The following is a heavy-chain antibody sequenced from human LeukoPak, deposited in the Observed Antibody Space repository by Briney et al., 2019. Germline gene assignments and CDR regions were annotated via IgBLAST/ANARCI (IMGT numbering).Heavy chain of an antibody. CDR2: IRSSDRRR. CDR3: AKSGSRETVDY. J-gene: IGHJ4*02. Sequence: GGSLRLSCEASGFTISSDAMSWAPQTPGKGLKCVTTIRSSDRRRHYADYVKGRFSISRDNSTNTLYMQMNSLRAGDTAVYYCAKSGSRETVDYWGQGTLVSVSS. V-gene: IGHV3-23*01. CDR1: GFTISSDA. D-gene: IGHD6-25*01.